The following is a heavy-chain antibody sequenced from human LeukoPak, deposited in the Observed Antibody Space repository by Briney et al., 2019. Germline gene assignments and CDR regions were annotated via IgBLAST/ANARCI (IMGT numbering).Heavy chain of an antibody. CDR2: INPNSGGT. J-gene: IGHJ4*02. D-gene: IGHD1-1*01. CDR3: ARGRNTTGTFFIY. CDR1: GYTFTGYY. Sequence: ASVKVSCKASGYTFTGYYMHWVRQAPGQGLEWMGWINPNSGGTNYAQKFQGRVTMTRDTSISTAYMELSRLRSDDTAVYYCARGRNTTGTFFIYWGQGTLVTVSS. V-gene: IGHV1-2*02.